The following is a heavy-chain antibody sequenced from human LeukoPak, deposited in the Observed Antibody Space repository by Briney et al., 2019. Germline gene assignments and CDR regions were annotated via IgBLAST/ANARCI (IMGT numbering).Heavy chain of an antibody. V-gene: IGHV3-23*01. CDR2: ISAGGGST. J-gene: IGHJ4*02. CDR3: AKDTDQLLSMYVPDY. D-gene: IGHD2-2*01. CDR1: GFTFSSYA. Sequence: SLKPSCAASGFTFSSYAMSWVRQTPGKGLDWIAGISAGGGSTYYEDSVKGRFTISRDNSKNTLYLQMTSLRAEDTAVYYCAKDTDQLLSMYVPDYWGQGTLVTVSS.